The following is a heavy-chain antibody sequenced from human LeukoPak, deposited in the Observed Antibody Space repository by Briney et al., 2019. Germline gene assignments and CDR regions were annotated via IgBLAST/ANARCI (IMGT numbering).Heavy chain of an antibody. CDR3: ARGEGYSPLDY. CDR1: GFTFDDYA. Sequence: PGGSLRLSCAASGFTFDDYAMHWVRQAPGKGLEWVSGISWNSGSIGYADSVKGRFTISRDNAKNSLYLQMNSLRAEDMALYYCARGEGYSPLDYWGQGTLVTVSS. D-gene: IGHD5-18*01. V-gene: IGHV3-9*03. J-gene: IGHJ4*02. CDR2: ISWNSGSI.